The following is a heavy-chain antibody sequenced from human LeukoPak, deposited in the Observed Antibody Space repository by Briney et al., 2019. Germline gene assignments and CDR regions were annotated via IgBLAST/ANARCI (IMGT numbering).Heavy chain of an antibody. CDR2: ISGSGGST. J-gene: IGHJ4*02. V-gene: IGHV3-23*01. D-gene: IGHD4-17*01. CDR1: GFTFSSYA. Sequence: GGSLRLSCAASGFTFSSYAMSWVRQAPGKGLEWVSAISGSGGSTYYADSVKGRFTFSRDNSKNTLYLQMNSLRAEDTAVYYCAKDSDYGDYEKGYWGQGTLVTVSS. CDR3: AKDSDYGDYEKGY.